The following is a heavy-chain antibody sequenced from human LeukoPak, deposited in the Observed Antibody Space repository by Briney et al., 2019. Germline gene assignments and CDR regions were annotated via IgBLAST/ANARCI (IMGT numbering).Heavy chain of an antibody. D-gene: IGHD6-19*01. CDR1: GFTFSNHW. CDR2: IKIEGSEK. CDR3: ARDRGIAVAGKLTPVGYYYYMDV. Sequence: GGSLRLSCAASGFTFSNHWMGWVRQAPRKGLEWVASIKIEGSEKYYAHSVKGRFTLSRDHAKNSLYVQMNSLRAEDTAVYYCARDRGIAVAGKLTPVGYYYYMDVWGKGTTVTVSS. V-gene: IGHV3-7*01. J-gene: IGHJ6*03.